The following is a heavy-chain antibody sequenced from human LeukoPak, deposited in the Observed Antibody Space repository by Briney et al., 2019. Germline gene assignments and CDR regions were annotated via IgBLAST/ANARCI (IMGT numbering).Heavy chain of an antibody. CDR1: GFTFSSYG. J-gene: IGHJ5*02. CDR3: ATYRQVLLPFEA. D-gene: IGHD2-8*02. CDR2: IFPDSGEI. Sequence: GGSLRLSCAASGFTFSSYGMSWVRQAPGKGLEWVSSIFPDSGEIHYADSVRGRFTISRDNSKNTLSLQMNSLRAEDTAIYYCATYRQVLLPFEAWGQGTLVTVSS. V-gene: IGHV3-23*01.